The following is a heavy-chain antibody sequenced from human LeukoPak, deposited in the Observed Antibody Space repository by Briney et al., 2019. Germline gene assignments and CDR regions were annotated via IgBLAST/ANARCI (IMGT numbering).Heavy chain of an antibody. CDR3: AKDRGPGPWGAFDY. V-gene: IGHV3-23*01. D-gene: IGHD3-16*01. Sequence: PGGSLRLSCAASGFTFSSYSMSWVRQAPGKGLEWVSAISGRGGSTYYADSVKGRFTISRDNTKNTLYLQINSLRAEDTAVYYCAKDRGPGPWGAFDYWGQGTLVTVSS. J-gene: IGHJ4*02. CDR1: GFTFSSYS. CDR2: ISGRGGST.